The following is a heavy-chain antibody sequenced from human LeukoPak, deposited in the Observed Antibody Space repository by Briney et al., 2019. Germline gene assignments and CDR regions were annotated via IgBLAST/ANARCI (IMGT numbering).Heavy chain of an antibody. D-gene: IGHD3-22*01. J-gene: IGHJ4*02. V-gene: IGHV3-66*02. CDR3: ARGGRITMIVPEGLDY. CDR2: IHSGGGT. Sequence: GGSLRLSCAASGIIVSSNYMTWVRQAPGKGLEWVSVIHSGGGTYYADSVKGRFTISRDNSKNTLYVQMNSLRAEDTAVYYCARGGRITMIVPEGLDYWGQGTLVTVSS. CDR1: GIIVSSNY.